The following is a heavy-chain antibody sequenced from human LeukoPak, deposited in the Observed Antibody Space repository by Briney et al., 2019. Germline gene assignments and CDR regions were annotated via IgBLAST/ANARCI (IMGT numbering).Heavy chain of an antibody. CDR3: AREGVSSWLHDVFDI. D-gene: IGHD6-13*01. J-gene: IGHJ3*02. V-gene: IGHV1-18*01. CDR1: GYTITTYA. CDR2: IRANNGNT. Sequence: ASVKVSCKASGYTITTYAITWVRQAPGQGLEWMGWIRANNGNTNYAQKLQGRVTMTTDTSTSTAYMELRSLRSDDTAVYYCAREGVSSWLHDVFDIWGQGTMVTVSS.